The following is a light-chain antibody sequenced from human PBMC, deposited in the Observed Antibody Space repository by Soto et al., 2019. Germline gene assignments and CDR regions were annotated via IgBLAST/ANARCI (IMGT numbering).Light chain of an antibody. V-gene: IGKV1-39*01. CDR1: RSISRY. Sequence: DIQMTQSPSSLSASVGDRVNMTCRASRSISRYLSWYQQKPGTAPNLLIYAASSLQSGVPSRFSGAGCGKDFTLTIGNLRPEDFAIYYCKQSYSSQWTFGQGTKVEF. J-gene: IGKJ1*01. CDR3: KQSYSSQWT. CDR2: AAS.